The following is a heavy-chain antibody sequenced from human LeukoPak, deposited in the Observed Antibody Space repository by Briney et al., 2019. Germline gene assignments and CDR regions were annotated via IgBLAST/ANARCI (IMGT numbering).Heavy chain of an antibody. CDR2: IRGSSTTI. CDR1: GFSFSTSS. Sequence: TGGSLRLSCAASGFSFSTSSMSWVRQTPGKGLEWISYIRGSSTTIYYADPVKGRFTISRDNARNSLYLQMNDLRAEDTGVYFCARDARSHCGTDACYGPYFDYWGQGSLVTVS. V-gene: IGHV3-48*01. D-gene: IGHD2-2*01. CDR3: ARDARSHCGTDACYGPYFDY. J-gene: IGHJ4*02.